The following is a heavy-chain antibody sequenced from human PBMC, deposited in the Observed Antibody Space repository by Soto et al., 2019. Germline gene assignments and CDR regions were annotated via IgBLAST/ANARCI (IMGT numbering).Heavy chain of an antibody. J-gene: IGHJ3*01. D-gene: IGHD3-22*01. CDR1: GFSFNNHA. V-gene: IGHV3-23*01. CDR3: AKDRLMLTMVVVGAFDF. Sequence: GGSLRLSCAASGFSFNNHAITWVRQAPGKGLEWVSGISVSGSTTHYADSVKGRFTISRDNSKDTLYLQMNSLRADDTAVYFCAKDRLMLTMVVVGAFDFWGLGTMVTVSS. CDR2: ISVSGSTT.